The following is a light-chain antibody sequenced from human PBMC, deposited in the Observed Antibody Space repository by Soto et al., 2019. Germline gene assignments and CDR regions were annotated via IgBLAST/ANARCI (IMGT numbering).Light chain of an antibody. CDR3: EKSYSTLWT. Sequence: DIQMTQSPSSLSASVGDRVTITCRASQSISSYLNWYQQKPGKAPKLLIYAASRLQSGVPSRFSGSGSGKDFTLTISSRQPEDFATYYCEKSYSTLWTFGQGTKVEIK. CDR1: QSISSY. V-gene: IGKV1-39*01. J-gene: IGKJ1*01. CDR2: AAS.